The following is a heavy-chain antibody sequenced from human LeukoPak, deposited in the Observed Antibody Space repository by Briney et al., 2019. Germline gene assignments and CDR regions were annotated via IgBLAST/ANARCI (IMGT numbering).Heavy chain of an antibody. V-gene: IGHV3-7*01. Sequence: GGSLRLSCAASGFTFSSYWMSWVRQAPGKGLEWVANIKQDGSEKYYVDSVKGRFTISRDNAKNSLYLQMNSLRAEDTAVYYCARDPPHARTMMGHGHVEGDYWGQGTLVTVSS. CDR1: GFTFSSYW. J-gene: IGHJ4*02. CDR2: IKQDGSEK. CDR3: ARDPPHARTMMGHGHVEGDY. D-gene: IGHD3-22*01.